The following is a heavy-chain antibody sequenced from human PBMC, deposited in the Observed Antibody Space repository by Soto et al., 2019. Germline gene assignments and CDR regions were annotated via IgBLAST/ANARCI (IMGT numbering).Heavy chain of an antibody. CDR1: RCIFISYG. CDR2: ISANNGNT. Sequence: GSVQDSCKASRCIFISYGISWVRQAAGQGLEWMGWISANNGNTKYAQNLQGRVTLTTDTSTSTAYMELRSLRYDETAVYFCARGPDFSSGYRWFGPWGQGTLVTVPS. V-gene: IGHV1-18*01. J-gene: IGHJ5*02. D-gene: IGHD3-22*01. CDR3: ARGPDFSSGYRWFGP.